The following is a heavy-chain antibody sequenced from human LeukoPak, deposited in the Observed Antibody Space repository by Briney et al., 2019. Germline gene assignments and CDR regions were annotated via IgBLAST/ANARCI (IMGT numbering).Heavy chain of an antibody. CDR3: AKDVGSGCPGHRNYYGMDV. J-gene: IGHJ6*02. CDR2: ISWNSGSI. D-gene: IGHD6-19*01. V-gene: IGHV3-9*01. CDR1: GFTFDDYA. Sequence: GRSLRLSCAASGFTFDDYAMQAPGKGLEWVSGISWNSGSIGYADSVKGRFTISRDNAMNSLYLQMNSLRAEDTALYYCAKDVGSGCPGHRNYYGMDVWGQGTTVTVSS.